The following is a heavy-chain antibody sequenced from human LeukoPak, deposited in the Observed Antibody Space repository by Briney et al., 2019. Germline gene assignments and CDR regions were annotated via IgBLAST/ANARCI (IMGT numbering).Heavy chain of an antibody. CDR2: INPNSGGT. J-gene: IGHJ4*02. CDR1: GYTFTGYY. CDR3: ARYRGYSYGPPDY. Sequence: ASVKVSCKASGYTFTGYYMHWVRQAPGQGLEWMGWINPNSGGTNYAQKFQGRVTMTRDTSISTAYMELSRLRSDDTAVYYCARYRGYSYGPPDYWGQGTLVTVSS. V-gene: IGHV1-2*02. D-gene: IGHD5-18*01.